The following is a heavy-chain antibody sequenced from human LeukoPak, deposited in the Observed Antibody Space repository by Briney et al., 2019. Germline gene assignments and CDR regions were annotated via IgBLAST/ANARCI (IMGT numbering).Heavy chain of an antibody. D-gene: IGHD5-18*01. J-gene: IGHJ4*02. CDR2: IKSKADSGTT. CDR1: GFTFSNAW. CDR3: ATDPGYTYGFFDY. Sequence: GGSLRLXCAASGFTFSNAWMSWVRRAPGKGLESVGRIKSKADSGTTDYAAPVKGRFTISRDDSKNTLYLQMNSLKTEDTAVYYCATDPGYTYGFFDYWGQGTLVTVSS. V-gene: IGHV3-15*01.